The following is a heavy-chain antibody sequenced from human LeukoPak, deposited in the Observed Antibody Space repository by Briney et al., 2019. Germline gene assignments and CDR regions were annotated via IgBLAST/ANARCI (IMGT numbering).Heavy chain of an antibody. Sequence: PSETLSLTCAVSGYSISSGYYWGWIRQPPRKGLEWTGSIYYSGSTYYNPSLKSRVTISVDTSKNQFSLKLSSVTAADTAVYYCARVATTTNPPQRPFDYWGQGTLVTVSS. CDR3: ARVATTTNPPQRPFDY. J-gene: IGHJ4*02. CDR1: GYSISSGYY. D-gene: IGHD5-12*01. V-gene: IGHV4-38-2*01. CDR2: IYYSGST.